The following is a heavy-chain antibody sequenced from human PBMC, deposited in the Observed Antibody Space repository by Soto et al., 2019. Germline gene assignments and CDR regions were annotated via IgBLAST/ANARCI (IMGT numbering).Heavy chain of an antibody. CDR1: GGTFNSYA. CDR3: ASSSRIQLWSLRTQNYYYYGMDV. CDR2: IIPIFGTA. D-gene: IGHD5-18*01. Sequence: VASVKVSCKASGGTFNSYAISWVRRAPGQGLEWMGGIIPIFGTANYAQKFQGRVTITADESTSTAYMELSSLRSEDTAVYYCASSSRIQLWSLRTQNYYYYGMDVWGQGTTVTVSS. V-gene: IGHV1-69*13. J-gene: IGHJ6*02.